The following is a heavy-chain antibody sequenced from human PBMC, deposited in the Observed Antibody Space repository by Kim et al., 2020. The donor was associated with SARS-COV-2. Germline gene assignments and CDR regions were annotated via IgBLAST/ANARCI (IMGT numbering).Heavy chain of an antibody. CDR3: ARSISSQLRFLEWSPNYGMDV. Sequence: SETLSLTCTVSGGSISSSSYYWGWIRQPPGKGLEWIGSIYYSGSTYYNPSLKSRVTISVDTSKNQFSLKLSSVTAADTAVYYCARSISSQLRFLEWSPNYGMDVWGQGTTVTVSS. CDR2: IYYSGST. D-gene: IGHD3-3*01. J-gene: IGHJ6*02. CDR1: GGSISSSSYY. V-gene: IGHV4-39*01.